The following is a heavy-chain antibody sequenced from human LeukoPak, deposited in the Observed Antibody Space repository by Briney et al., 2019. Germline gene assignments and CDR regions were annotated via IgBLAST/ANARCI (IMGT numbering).Heavy chain of an antibody. J-gene: IGHJ5*02. V-gene: IGHV4-39*07. CDR3: ARGDRAVAGAWGWFDP. CDR1: GGSISSSSYY. CDR2: IYYSGST. D-gene: IGHD6-19*01. Sequence: SETLSLTCTVSGGSISSSSYYWGWIRQPPGKGLEWIGSIYYSGSTYYNPSLKSRVTMSVDAPKNQFSLKLSSVTAADTAIYFCARGDRAVAGAWGWFDPWGQGTLVTVSS.